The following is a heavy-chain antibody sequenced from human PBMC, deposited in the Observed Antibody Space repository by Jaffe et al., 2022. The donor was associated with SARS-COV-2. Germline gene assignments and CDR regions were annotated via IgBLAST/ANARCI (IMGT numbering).Heavy chain of an antibody. J-gene: IGHJ4*02. V-gene: IGHV4-39*01. D-gene: IGHD6-19*01. CDR2: IYYSGST. CDR3: ARSNPYSSGWYVGPFDY. Sequence: QLQLQESGPGLVKPSETLSLTCTVSGGSISSSSYYWGWIRQPPGKGLEWIGSIYYSGSTYYNPSLKSRVTISVDTSKNQFSLKLSSVTAADTAVYYCARSNPYSSGWYVGPFDYWGQGTLVTVSS. CDR1: GGSISSSSYY.